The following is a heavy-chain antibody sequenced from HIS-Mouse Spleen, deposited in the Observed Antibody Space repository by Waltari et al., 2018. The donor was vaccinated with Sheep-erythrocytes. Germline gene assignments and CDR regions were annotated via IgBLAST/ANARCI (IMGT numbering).Heavy chain of an antibody. J-gene: IGHJ4*02. CDR2: IYSGGST. CDR1: GFPVSSNY. Sequence: EVQLVESGGGLIQPGGFLRLSCAASGFPVSSNYMVWVRQAPGKGLEWVSVIYSGGSTYYADSVKGRFTISRDNSKNTLYLQMNSLRAEDTAVYYCARMTYGGYYFDYWGQGTLVTVSS. V-gene: IGHV3-53*01. D-gene: IGHD5-12*01. CDR3: ARMTYGGYYFDY.